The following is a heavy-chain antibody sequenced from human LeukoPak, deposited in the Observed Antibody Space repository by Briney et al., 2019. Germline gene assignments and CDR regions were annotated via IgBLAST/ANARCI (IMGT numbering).Heavy chain of an antibody. V-gene: IGHV4-30-2*01. CDR1: GGSISSGGYS. CDR3: ARGGGYYDSSGYYWEYWFDP. J-gene: IGHJ5*02. Sequence: PSETLSLTCAVSGGSISSGGYSWSWIRQPPGKGLEWIGYIYHSGSTYYNPSLKSRVTISVDRSENQFSLKLSSVTAADTAVYYCARGGGYYDSSGYYWEYWFDPWGQGTLVTVSS. D-gene: IGHD3-22*01. CDR2: IYHSGST.